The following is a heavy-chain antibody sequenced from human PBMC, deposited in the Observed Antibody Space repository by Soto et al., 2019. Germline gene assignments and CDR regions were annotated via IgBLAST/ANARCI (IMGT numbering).Heavy chain of an antibody. D-gene: IGHD3-10*01. J-gene: IGHJ5*02. V-gene: IGHV3-7*03. CDR1: GFTLSNYW. CDR3: ARFRSLDP. CDR2: IKQDGSEK. Sequence: EVQLVESGGGLVQPGGSLRLSCADSGFTLSNYWMSWVRQAPGMELEWVASIKQDGSEKYYVDSVKGRFTISRDNAKNSLYLQMNSLRGEDTAVYYCARFRSLDPWGQGTLVTVSS.